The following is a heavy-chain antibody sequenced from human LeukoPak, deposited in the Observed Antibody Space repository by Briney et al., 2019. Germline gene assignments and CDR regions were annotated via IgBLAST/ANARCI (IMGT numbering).Heavy chain of an antibody. V-gene: IGHV3-74*01. Sequence: PGGSLRLSCAASGFTFSSYWMHWVRQAPGKGLVWVSRINSDGSSTSYADSVKGRFTISRDNAKNSLYLQMNSLRAEDTAVYYCARSPRGDWLLPPYFDYWGQGTLVTVSS. J-gene: IGHJ4*02. D-gene: IGHD3-9*01. CDR1: GFTFSSYW. CDR2: INSDGSST. CDR3: ARSPRGDWLLPPYFDY.